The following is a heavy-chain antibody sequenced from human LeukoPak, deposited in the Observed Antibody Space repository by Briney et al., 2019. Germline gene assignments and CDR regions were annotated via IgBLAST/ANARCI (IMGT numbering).Heavy chain of an antibody. V-gene: IGHV5-51*01. D-gene: IGHD4-23*01. Sequence: GESLKISCKGSGYSFTSYWIGWVRQMPGKGLEWMGIIYPGDSDIRYSPSFQGQATISADKSISAAYLQWSSLKASDTAMYYCARMTTVVTPDRPFFDYWGQGTLVTVSP. CDR3: ARMTTVVTPDRPFFDY. J-gene: IGHJ4*02. CDR1: GYSFTSYW. CDR2: IYPGDSDI.